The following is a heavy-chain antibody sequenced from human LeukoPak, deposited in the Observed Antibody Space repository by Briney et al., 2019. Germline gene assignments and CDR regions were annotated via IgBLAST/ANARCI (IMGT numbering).Heavy chain of an antibody. D-gene: IGHD2-2*01. CDR2: ISYDGSNK. CDR3: AKVGQAYCSSTSCLTELDY. CDR1: GFTFSSYG. V-gene: IGHV3-30*18. Sequence: GGSLRLSCAASGFTFSSYGMDWVRQAPGKGLEWVAVISYDGSNKYYADSVKGRFTISRDNSKNTLYLQMNSLRAEDTAVYYCAKVGQAYCSSTSCLTELDYWGQGTLVTVSS. J-gene: IGHJ4*02.